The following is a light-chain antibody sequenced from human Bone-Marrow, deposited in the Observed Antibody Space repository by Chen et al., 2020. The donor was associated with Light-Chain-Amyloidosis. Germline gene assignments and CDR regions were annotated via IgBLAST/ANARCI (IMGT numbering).Light chain of an antibody. V-gene: IGLV3-21*02. J-gene: IGLJ1*01. CDR3: QVWYSKRDYTDYV. Sequence: SYVLTQPPSVSVAPGQTASISCEGDKIGRQSVHWYQQRPGLAPVMVVFDDVNRPPGIPERFAGSNSGNTATLTSSRVDVGDEADYYCQVWYSKRDYTDYVFGTGTRVTVL. CDR2: DDV. CDR1: KIGRQS.